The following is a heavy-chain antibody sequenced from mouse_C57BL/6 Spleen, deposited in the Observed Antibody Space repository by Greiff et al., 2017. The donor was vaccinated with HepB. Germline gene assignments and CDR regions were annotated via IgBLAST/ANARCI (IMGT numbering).Heavy chain of an antibody. Sequence: QVQLQQSGAELARPGASVKMSCKASGYTFTSYTMHWVNQRPGQGLEWIGYINPSSGYTKYNQKLKDKATLTADKSSSTAYMQLSSLTSEDSAVYYCARTHERWGQGTTLTVSS. CDR2: INPSSGYT. CDR1: GYTFTSYT. V-gene: IGHV1-4*01. J-gene: IGHJ2*01. CDR3: ARTHER.